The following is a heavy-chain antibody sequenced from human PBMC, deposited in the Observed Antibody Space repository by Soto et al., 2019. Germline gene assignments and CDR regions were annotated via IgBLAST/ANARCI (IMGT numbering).Heavy chain of an antibody. CDR3: AITDGPLDDY. J-gene: IGHJ4*02. V-gene: IGHV1-3*01. D-gene: IGHD1-1*01. Sequence: QVQLVQSGAEVKKPGASVKVSCKASGYTFTYYAMHWVRQAPGQRLEWMGWINAGNGNTKYSQKFQDRATITRDTSASRADMELSSLRSEDTAVDYWAITDGPLDDYWGQGALVTDAS. CDR2: INAGNGNT. CDR1: GYTFTYYA.